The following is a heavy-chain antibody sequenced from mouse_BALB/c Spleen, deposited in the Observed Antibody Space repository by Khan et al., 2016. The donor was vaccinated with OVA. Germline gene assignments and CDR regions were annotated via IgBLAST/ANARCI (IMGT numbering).Heavy chain of an antibody. CDR2: ISYSGST. Sequence: ESGPGLVKPSQSLSLTCTVTGYSITSDYAWNWIRQFPGNKLEWMGYISYSGSTSYNPSLKSRISIPRDTSKNQFFLQLNSVTTEDTATYYCARSIMANWGQGTTLTVSS. CDR1: GYSITSDYA. V-gene: IGHV3-2*02. J-gene: IGHJ2*01. CDR3: ARSIMAN.